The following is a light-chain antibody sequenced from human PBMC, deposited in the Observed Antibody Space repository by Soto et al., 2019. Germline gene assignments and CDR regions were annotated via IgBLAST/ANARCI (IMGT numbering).Light chain of an antibody. CDR2: EDT. CDR1: SSDVGTYNL. CDR3: CSSAGSSLYV. J-gene: IGLJ1*01. V-gene: IGLV2-23*01. Sequence: QSALTQPASVSGSPGQSIAISCTGTSSDVGTYNLVSWYQQHPGKAPKLMIYEDTKRPSGVSNRFSGSKSANTASLTISGLQAEDEADYYCCSSAGSSLYVFGSGTKSPS.